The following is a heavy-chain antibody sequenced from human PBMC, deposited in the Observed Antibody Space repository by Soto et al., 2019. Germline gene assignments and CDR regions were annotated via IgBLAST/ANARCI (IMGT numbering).Heavy chain of an antibody. D-gene: IGHD2-2*02. CDR2: IIPVLGTA. V-gene: IGHV1-69*06. Sequence: QVQLVQSGAEVKKPGSSVKVSCKTSGGIFTSYAISWVRQAPGQGLEWVGGIIPVLGTANYARNFQGRVTITADKSTSTSSMELSSLRSEDTAVYYCAREEIVPAAIRVSFYYGMDVWGQGTTVTVSS. CDR1: GGIFTSYA. CDR3: AREEIVPAAIRVSFYYGMDV. J-gene: IGHJ6*02.